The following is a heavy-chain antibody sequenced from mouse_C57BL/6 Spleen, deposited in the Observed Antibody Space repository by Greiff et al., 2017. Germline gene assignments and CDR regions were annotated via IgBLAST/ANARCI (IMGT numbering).Heavy chain of an antibody. CDR2: IDPETGGT. J-gene: IGHJ3*01. CDR1: GYTFTDYE. D-gene: IGHD2-4*01. Sequence: QVQLQQSGAELVRPGASVTLSCKASGYTFTDYEMHWVKQTPVHGLEWNGAIDPETGGTAYNQKFKGKAILTADKSSSTAYMELRSLTSEDSAVXYCTRKDDYRWFAYWGQGTLVTVSA. V-gene: IGHV1-15*01. CDR3: TRKDDYRWFAY.